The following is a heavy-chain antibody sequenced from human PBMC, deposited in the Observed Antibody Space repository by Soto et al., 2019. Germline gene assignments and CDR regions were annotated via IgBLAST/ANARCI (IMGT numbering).Heavy chain of an antibody. V-gene: IGHV1-18*01. J-gene: IGHJ6*02. CDR1: GGTFSSYA. D-gene: IGHD3-3*01. Sequence: ASVKVSCKASGGTFSSYAISWVRQAPGQGLEWMGWISAYNGNTNYAQKLQGRVTMTTDTSTSTAYMELRSLRSDDTAVYYCAREKYYDFWSGKTSYYYYGMDVWGQGTTVTVSS. CDR3: AREKYYDFWSGKTSYYYYGMDV. CDR2: ISAYNGNT.